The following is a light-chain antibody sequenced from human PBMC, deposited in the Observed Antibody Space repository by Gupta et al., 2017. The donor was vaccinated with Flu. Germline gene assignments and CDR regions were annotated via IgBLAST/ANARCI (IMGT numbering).Light chain of an antibody. Sequence: SVGDRVTITCRTSHSISTYLNWYQQKPGTAPKVLIYAAFSLQSGVPSRFSGSGSGTDFTLTISSLQPEDFATYYCQQSYNTSWTFGQGPKV. CDR3: QQSYNTSWT. J-gene: IGKJ1*01. V-gene: IGKV1-39*01. CDR2: AAF. CDR1: HSISTY.